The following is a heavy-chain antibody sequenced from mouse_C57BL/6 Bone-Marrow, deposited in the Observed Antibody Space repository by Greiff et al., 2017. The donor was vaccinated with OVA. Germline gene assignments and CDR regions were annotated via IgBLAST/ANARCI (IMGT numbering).Heavy chain of an antibody. CDR2: ISYDGSN. D-gene: IGHD1-1*01. J-gene: IGHJ4*01. CDR1: GYSITSGYY. Sequence: VQLKESGPGLVKPSQSLSLTCSVTGYSITSGYYWNWIRQFPGNKLEWMGYISYDGSNNYNPSLKNRISITRDTSKNQFFLKLNSVTTEDTATYYCARGYYYGYYYAMDYWGQGTSVTVSS. V-gene: IGHV3-6*01. CDR3: ARGYYYGYYYAMDY.